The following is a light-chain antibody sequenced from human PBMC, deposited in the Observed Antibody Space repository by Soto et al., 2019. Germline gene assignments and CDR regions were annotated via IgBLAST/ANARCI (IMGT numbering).Light chain of an antibody. CDR1: QSVSTP. V-gene: IGKV1-39*01. CDR2: ATS. Sequence: DIQMTQSPSSLSASVGDRVTITCRTSQSVSTPFSWYQQKPGRLPKLLIYATSRLQSGVPSRFSGSSSGTDYTLTINDVQPEDFATYYCQHSYHTPAFGQGTRLEIK. J-gene: IGKJ5*01. CDR3: QHSYHTPA.